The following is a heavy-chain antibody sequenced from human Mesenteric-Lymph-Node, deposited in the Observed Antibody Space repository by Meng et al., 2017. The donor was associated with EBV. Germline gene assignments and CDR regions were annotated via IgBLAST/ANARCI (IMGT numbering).Heavy chain of an antibody. Sequence: VQLQESGPGLVKPSETLSLTCAVYGASFSDYYWTWVRQPPGKGLGWVSAISSSSVYISYADSVKGRFTISRDNAKNSLYLQMNSLRAEDTAVYYCARDDYTNYGLDYWGQGTLVTVSS. J-gene: IGHJ4*02. V-gene: IGHV3-21*01. CDR1: GASFSDYY. D-gene: IGHD4-11*01. CDR3: ARDDYTNYGLDY. CDR2: ISSSSVYI.